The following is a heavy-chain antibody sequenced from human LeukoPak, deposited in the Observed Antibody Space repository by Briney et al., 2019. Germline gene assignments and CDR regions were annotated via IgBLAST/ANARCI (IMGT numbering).Heavy chain of an antibody. Sequence: LQTLSLSCSVSGVSISSAEYYWSWIRQPPGKGLEWIGYMHYSRTTYYNPSLKSRVSISVDTSKNQFSLKLNSVTAADTAVYYCATWDVRYLDAFYMWGQGTMVTVSS. J-gene: IGHJ3*02. CDR1: GVSISSAEYY. D-gene: IGHD3-9*01. V-gene: IGHV4-30-4*01. CDR2: MHYSRTT. CDR3: ATWDVRYLDAFYM.